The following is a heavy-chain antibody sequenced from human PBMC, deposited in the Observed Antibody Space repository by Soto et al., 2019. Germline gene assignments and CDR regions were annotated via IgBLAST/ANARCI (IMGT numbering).Heavy chain of an antibody. V-gene: IGHV3-9*01. CDR3: VKDESINWYSGHFRH. CDR2: INLNSGSI. CDR1: GFTLDDYA. Sequence: GGSLRLSCAASGFTLDDYAMHWVRQVPGKGLEWVSGINLNSGSIGYADSVKGRFAISRDNAKNSLHLQMNILRAEDTAFYYCVKDESINWYSGHFRHWGQGTLVTVSS. J-gene: IGHJ1*01. D-gene: IGHD6-13*01.